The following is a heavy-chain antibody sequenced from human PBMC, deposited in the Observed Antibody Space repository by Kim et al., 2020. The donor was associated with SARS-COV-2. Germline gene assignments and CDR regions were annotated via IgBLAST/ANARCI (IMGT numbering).Heavy chain of an antibody. Sequence: GGSLRLSCAASGFTFDMYWMSWVRQAPGKGLEWVATIKQDGSEMDYVDSVKGRFTISRDNAKNSVYLQMNSLRADDTAVYYCARARYEVVTFDRWGQGTLVTVSS. CDR1: GFTFDMYW. D-gene: IGHD2-21*02. CDR3: ARARYEVVTFDR. CDR2: IKQDGSEM. V-gene: IGHV3-7*03. J-gene: IGHJ4*02.